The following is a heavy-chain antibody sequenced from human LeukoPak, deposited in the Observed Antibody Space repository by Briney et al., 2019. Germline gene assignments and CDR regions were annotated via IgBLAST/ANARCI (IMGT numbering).Heavy chain of an antibody. D-gene: IGHD3-3*01. CDR1: GYTFTSYA. J-gene: IGHJ4*02. V-gene: IGHV1-69*13. CDR2: IIPIFGTA. Sequence: GASVKVSCKASGYTFTSYAISWVRQAPGQGLEWMGGIIPIFGTANYAQKFQGRVTITADESTSTAYMELSSLRSEDTAVYYCARVLARTYYDSWSGAPFDYWGQGTLVTVSS. CDR3: ARVLARTYYDSWSGAPFDY.